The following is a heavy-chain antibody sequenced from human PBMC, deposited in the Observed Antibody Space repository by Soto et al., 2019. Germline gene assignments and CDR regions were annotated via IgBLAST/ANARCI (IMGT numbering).Heavy chain of an antibody. J-gene: IGHJ6*02. Sequence: QVQLVQSGAEVKKPGSSVKVSCKASGGTFSSYAISWVRQAPGQGLEWMGGIIPFFGTENYAQKVQGRVTITADESTSTAYMELSSLRSEDTAVYYCARSITGTVSYYYGMDVWGQGTTVTVSS. CDR2: IIPFFGTE. D-gene: IGHD1-20*01. CDR3: ARSITGTVSYYYGMDV. CDR1: GGTFSSYA. V-gene: IGHV1-69*12.